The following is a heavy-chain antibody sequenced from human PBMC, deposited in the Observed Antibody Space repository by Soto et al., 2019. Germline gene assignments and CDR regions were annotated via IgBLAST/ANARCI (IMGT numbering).Heavy chain of an antibody. Sequence: PSETLSLTCAVYDGSFSGYYWSWIRQPPGKGLEWIGEINHSGSTNYNPSLKSRVTISVDTSKNQFSLKLSSVTAADTAVYYCARTGTTVTTKDTKAKYYFDYWGQGTLVTVSS. CDR2: INHSGST. CDR1: DGSFSGYY. J-gene: IGHJ4*02. V-gene: IGHV4-34*01. D-gene: IGHD4-17*01. CDR3: ARTGTTVTTKDTKAKYYFDY.